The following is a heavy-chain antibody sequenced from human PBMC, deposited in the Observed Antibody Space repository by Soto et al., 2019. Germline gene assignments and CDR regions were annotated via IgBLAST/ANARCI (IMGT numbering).Heavy chain of an antibody. V-gene: IGHV3-74*01. CDR3: VITSLVVAAATREDY. J-gene: IGHJ4*02. D-gene: IGHD2-15*01. CDR1: GFTFSSYW. Sequence: EVQLVESGGALVQPGGSLRLSCAASGFTFSSYWMHWVRQAPVKALVWGSRINSDGSSTSYADSVKGRFTISRDNAKNTLYVQRKSLRAEDTAVYYCVITSLVVAAATREDYWGQGTLVSVSS. CDR2: INSDGSST.